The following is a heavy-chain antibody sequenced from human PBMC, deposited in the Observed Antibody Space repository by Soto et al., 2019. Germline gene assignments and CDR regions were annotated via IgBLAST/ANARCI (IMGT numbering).Heavy chain of an antibody. D-gene: IGHD1-26*01. CDR3: ASRVGATSFDFDY. CDR2: IIPILGIA. Sequence: SVKVSCKASGGTFSSYTISWVRLAPGQGLEWMGRIIPILGIANYAQKFQGRVTITADKSISTAYMELSSLRSEDTAVYYCASRVGATSFDFDYWGQGTLVTISS. V-gene: IGHV1-69*02. J-gene: IGHJ4*02. CDR1: GGTFSSYT.